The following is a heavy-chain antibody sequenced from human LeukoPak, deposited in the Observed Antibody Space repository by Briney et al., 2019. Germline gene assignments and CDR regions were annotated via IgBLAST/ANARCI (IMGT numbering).Heavy chain of an antibody. CDR2: IYYSGST. CDR1: GGSISNSGYY. CDR3: ASRSSGYSSGWLVSDY. J-gene: IGHJ4*02. D-gene: IGHD6-19*01. V-gene: IGHV4-39*01. Sequence: PSETLSLTCSVSGGSISNSGYYWGWIRQPPGKGLEWIGSIYYSGSTYYNPSLKSRVTISVDTSKNQFSLKLSSVTAADTAVYYCASRSSGYSSGWLVSDYWGQGTLVTVSS.